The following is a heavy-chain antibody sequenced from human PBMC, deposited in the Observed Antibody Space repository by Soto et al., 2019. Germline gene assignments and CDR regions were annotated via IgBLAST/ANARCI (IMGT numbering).Heavy chain of an antibody. CDR3: ARVGQYCTTGTCYPASMGV. CDR2: FYSGGKT. V-gene: IGHV3-53*04. Sequence: EVQLVESGGGLVQPGGSLRLSCSASGFTVSSSYINWVRQAPGKGLEWVSTFYSGGKTYYADSVKGRFTISRHSSENTLYLQMNSLRSEDTAVYYCARVGQYCTTGTCYPASMGVWGEGTTVTVSS. CDR1: GFTVSSSY. D-gene: IGHD2-15*01. J-gene: IGHJ6*04.